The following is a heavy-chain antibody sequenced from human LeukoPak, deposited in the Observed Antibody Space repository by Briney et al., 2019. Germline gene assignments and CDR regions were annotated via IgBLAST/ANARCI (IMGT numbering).Heavy chain of an antibody. CDR2: ISGSGAAT. D-gene: IGHD3-10*01. J-gene: IGHJ5*02. CDR1: GFTFSTSD. V-gene: IGHV3-48*03. CDR3: AREDVPHYYNSPVVGWFDP. Sequence: GGSLRLSCAASGFTFSTSDMHWVPQAPGKRLEWIACISGSGAATYYADSVKGRFTISRDDATNSLYLQMNNLRVAGTALYYCAREDVPHYYNSPVVGWFDPWGQGTLVTVSP.